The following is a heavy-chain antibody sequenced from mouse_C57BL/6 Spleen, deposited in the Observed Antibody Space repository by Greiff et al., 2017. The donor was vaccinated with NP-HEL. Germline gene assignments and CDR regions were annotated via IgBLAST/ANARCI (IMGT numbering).Heavy chain of an antibody. CDR3: ARRGQLSFAY. CDR1: GYTFTSYW. J-gene: IGHJ3*01. Sequence: QVQLKQPGAELVRPGSSVKLSCKASGYTFTSYWMDWVKQRPGQGLEWIGNIYPSDSETHYNQKFKDKATLTVDKSSSTAYMQLSSLTSEDSAVYYCARRGQLSFAYWGQGTLVTVSA. D-gene: IGHD6-1*01. CDR2: IYPSDSET. V-gene: IGHV1-61*01.